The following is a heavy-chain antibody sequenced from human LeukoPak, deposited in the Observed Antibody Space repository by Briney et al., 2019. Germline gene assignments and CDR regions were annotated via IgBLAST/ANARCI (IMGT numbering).Heavy chain of an antibody. CDR3: ASSGWSRAFDV. Sequence: SVKVSCKASGGTFSSYAISWVRQAHGQGLEWMGGIIPVFGTANYAQKFQGRVTITADKSTSTAYMELSSLRSEDTAVYYCASSGWSRAFDVWGQGTMVTVSS. CDR1: GGTFSSYA. J-gene: IGHJ3*01. V-gene: IGHV1-69*06. D-gene: IGHD6-19*01. CDR2: IIPVFGTA.